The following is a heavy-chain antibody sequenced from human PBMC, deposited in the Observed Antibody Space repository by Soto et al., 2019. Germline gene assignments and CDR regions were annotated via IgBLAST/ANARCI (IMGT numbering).Heavy chain of an antibody. D-gene: IGHD1-26*01. Sequence: GGSLRLSCAASGFTFSSYSMNWVRQAPGKGLEWVSSISSSSSYIYYADSVKGRFTISRDNAKNSLYLQMNSLRAEDTAVYYCASGVGATQYYFDYWGQGTLVTVSS. CDR3: ASGVGATQYYFDY. J-gene: IGHJ4*02. V-gene: IGHV3-21*01. CDR1: GFTFSSYS. CDR2: ISSSSSYI.